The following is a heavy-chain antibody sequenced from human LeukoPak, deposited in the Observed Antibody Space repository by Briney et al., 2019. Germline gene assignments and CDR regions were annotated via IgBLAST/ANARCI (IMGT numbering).Heavy chain of an antibody. D-gene: IGHD5-18*01. Sequence: ASVKVSCKASGYTFNDYCIHWVRQAPGQGLEWMGYINPKSGFTLYAPKFQGRVTLTRDPSITTASLNLSRLTSHDTAVYYCARDGNMGYSYGIDYWGQGTLVTVSS. V-gene: IGHV1-2*02. J-gene: IGHJ4*02. CDR2: INPKSGFT. CDR1: GYTFNDYC. CDR3: ARDGNMGYSYGIDY.